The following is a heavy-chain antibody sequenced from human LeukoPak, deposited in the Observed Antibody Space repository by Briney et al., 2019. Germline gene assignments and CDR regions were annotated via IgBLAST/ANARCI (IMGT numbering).Heavy chain of an antibody. Sequence: SETLSLTCTVSGDSISSYYWIWIRQPPGKGLECIGYIYYTGSTNYNPSLKSRVTISLDTPKRQFSLKLSSVTAADTAVYYCARVPGFGGSTWKIDYWGQGTLVTVSS. D-gene: IGHD6-13*01. CDR1: GDSISSYY. CDR3: ARVPGFGGSTWKIDY. J-gene: IGHJ4*02. CDR2: IYYTGST. V-gene: IGHV4-59*01.